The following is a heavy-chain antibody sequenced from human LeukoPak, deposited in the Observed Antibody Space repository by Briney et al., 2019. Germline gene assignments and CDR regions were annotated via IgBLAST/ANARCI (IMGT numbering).Heavy chain of an antibody. CDR2: IHSSGMT. D-gene: IGHD2-15*01. V-gene: IGHV4-4*07. Sequence: SETLSLTCTVSGGSINGFFWSWIRQAAGEGLEWIGRIHSSGMTNYNPSLKSRVTLSLDTSKNQFSLKLTSVTAADTAVYYCARAPSGCGGIYPFDWWGQGNLVTVSS. CDR1: GGSINGFF. J-gene: IGHJ4*02. CDR3: ARAPSGCGGIYPFDW.